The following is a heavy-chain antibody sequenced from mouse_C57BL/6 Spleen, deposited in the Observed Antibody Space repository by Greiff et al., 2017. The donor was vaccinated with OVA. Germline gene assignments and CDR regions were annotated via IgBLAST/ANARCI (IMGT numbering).Heavy chain of an antibody. CDR3: TGPVYFDY. CDR1: GFTFSNYW. V-gene: IGHV6-3*01. J-gene: IGHJ2*01. Sequence: EVQGVESGGGLVQPGGSMKLSCVASGFTFSNYWMNWVRQSPEKGLEWVAQIRLKSDNYATHYAESVKGRFTISRDDSKSSVYLQMNNLRAEDTGIYYCTGPVYFDYWGQGTTLTVSS. CDR2: IRLKSDNYAT.